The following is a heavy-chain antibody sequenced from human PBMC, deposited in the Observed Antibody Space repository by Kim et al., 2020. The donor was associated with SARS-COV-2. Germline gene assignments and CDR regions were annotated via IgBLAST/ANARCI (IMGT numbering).Heavy chain of an antibody. CDR3: ARGAAAGTFPPDY. CDR2: IYYSGST. V-gene: IGHV4-31*03. D-gene: IGHD6-13*01. Sequence: SETLSLTCTVSGGSISSGGYYWSWIRQHPGKGLEWIGYIYYSGSTYYNPSLKSRVTISVDTSKNQFSLKLSSVTAADTAVYYCARGAAAGTFPPDYWGQGTLVTVSS. CDR1: GGSISSGGYY. J-gene: IGHJ4*02.